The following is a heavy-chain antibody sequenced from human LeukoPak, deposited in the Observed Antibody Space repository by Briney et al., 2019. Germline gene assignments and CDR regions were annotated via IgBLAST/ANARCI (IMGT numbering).Heavy chain of an antibody. CDR2: INHDGSVK. V-gene: IGHV3-7*01. D-gene: IGHD4-11*01. Sequence: GGSLRLSCVASGFTFSSSWMAWVRQAPGKGLQWVANINHDGSVKNYVGSVKGRFAISRDNAQNSFYLQMNSLETDDTAVYYCAKDSYSEGDYWGQGTLVTVSS. CDR1: GFTFSSSW. CDR3: AKDSYSEGDY. J-gene: IGHJ4*02.